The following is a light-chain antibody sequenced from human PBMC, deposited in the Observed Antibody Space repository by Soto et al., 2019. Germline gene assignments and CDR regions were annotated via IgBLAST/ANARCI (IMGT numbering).Light chain of an antibody. CDR2: DVS. V-gene: IGLV2-14*03. CDR3: YSYTSSSTVL. J-gene: IGLJ2*01. Sequence: QSVLTQPASVSGSPGQSITISCTGISSDIGGYNYVSWYQQLPGKAPKLMIYDVSNRRSGVSNHFSGSKSGNTASLTISGLQAEDEADYYCYSYTSSSTVLFGGGTKLTVL. CDR1: SSDIGGYNY.